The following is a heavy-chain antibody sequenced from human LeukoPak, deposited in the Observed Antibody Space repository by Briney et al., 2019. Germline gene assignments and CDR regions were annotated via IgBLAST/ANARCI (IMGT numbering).Heavy chain of an antibody. J-gene: IGHJ4*02. D-gene: IGHD3-22*01. Sequence: SETLSLTCTVSGGSISSHYWSSIRQPPGKGLECIGYIYYSGSTNYNPSLKSRVTISVDTSKNQFSLKPSSVTAADTAVYYCARAGGSGYYGNDYWGQGTLVTVSS. V-gene: IGHV4-59*11. CDR2: IYYSGST. CDR3: ARAGGSGYYGNDY. CDR1: GGSISSHY.